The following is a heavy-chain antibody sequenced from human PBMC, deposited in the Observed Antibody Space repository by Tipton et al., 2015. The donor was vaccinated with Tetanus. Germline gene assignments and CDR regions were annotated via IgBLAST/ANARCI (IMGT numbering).Heavy chain of an antibody. J-gene: IGHJ5*02. CDR2: IYHTGAA. CDR3: ARDFGSNHNWFDP. CDR1: GEALVRGGYY. V-gene: IGHV4-31*02. D-gene: IGHD6-13*01. Sequence: GEALVRGGYYWTWIRHLPGKGLEWIGYIYHTGAAHYNPSLKSRVTLSVDMSKNQFFLKMFSMTAADTAVYFCARDFGSNHNWFDPWGQGTPVPVSS.